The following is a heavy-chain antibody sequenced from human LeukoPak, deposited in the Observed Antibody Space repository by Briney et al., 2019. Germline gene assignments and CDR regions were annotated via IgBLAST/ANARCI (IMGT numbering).Heavy chain of an antibody. J-gene: IGHJ4*02. CDR2: INPNSGGT. Sequence: ASVKVSCKASGYTFTSYDINWVRQATGQGLEWMGWINPNSGGTNYAQKLQGRVTMTRDTSISTACMELSRLRSDDTAVYYCAREVQSTPYYFDYWGQGTLVTVSS. CDR3: AREVQSTPYYFDY. CDR1: GYTFTSYD. V-gene: IGHV1-2*02.